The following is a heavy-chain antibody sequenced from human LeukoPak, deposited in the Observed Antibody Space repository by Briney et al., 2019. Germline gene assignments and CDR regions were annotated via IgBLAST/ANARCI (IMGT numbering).Heavy chain of an antibody. CDR1: GGSISSYY. V-gene: IGHV4-59*01. D-gene: IGHD6-13*01. J-gene: IGHJ6*03. CDR3: ARARYSSSWLDYYYYMDV. CDR2: IYYSGST. Sequence: SETLSLTCTVSGGSISSYYWSWIRQPPGKGLEWIGYIYYSGSTNYNPSLKSRVTISVDTSKNQFSLKLSSVTAADTAVYYCARARYSSSWLDYYYYMDVWGKGTTVTVSS.